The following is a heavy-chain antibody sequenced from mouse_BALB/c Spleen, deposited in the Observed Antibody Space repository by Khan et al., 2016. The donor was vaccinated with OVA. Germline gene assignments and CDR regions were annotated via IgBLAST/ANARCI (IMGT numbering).Heavy chain of an antibody. D-gene: IGHD1-1*02. CDR3: AKFYYGGVSNWYFDV. CDR1: GFSLTNYG. Sequence: VQLQESGPGLVAPSQSLSITCTVSGFSLTNYGVSWVRQPPGKGLEWLGVVWGDGNTNYHSALRSRLSISKDNAKSQVFLKLNCLQTDDTAPYYCAKFYYGGVSNWYFDVWGAGTTVTVSS. CDR2: VWGDGNT. J-gene: IGHJ1*01. V-gene: IGHV2-3*01.